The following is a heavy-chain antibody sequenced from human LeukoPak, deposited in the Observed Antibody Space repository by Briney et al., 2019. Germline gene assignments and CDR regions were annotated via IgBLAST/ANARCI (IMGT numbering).Heavy chain of an antibody. CDR1: GYTFTSYG. J-gene: IGHJ6*02. V-gene: IGHV1-18*01. D-gene: IGHD5-12*01. CDR2: ISAYNGNT. CDR3: VRDIVATISYYYYYGMDV. Sequence: ASVKVSCKASGYTFTSYGISWVRQAPGQGLEWMGWISAYNGNTNYAQKLQGRVTMTTDTSTSTAYMELRSLRSDDTAVYYCVRDIVATISYYYYYGMDVWGQGTTVTVSS.